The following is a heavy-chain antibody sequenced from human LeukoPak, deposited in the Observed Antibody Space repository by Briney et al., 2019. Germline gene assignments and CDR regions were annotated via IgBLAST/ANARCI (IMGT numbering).Heavy chain of an antibody. CDR2: IRTSSPTI. D-gene: IGHD4-23*01. CDR1: GFTFSSYS. V-gene: IGHV3-48*01. J-gene: IGHJ4*02. CDR3: AREHRWGFDY. Sequence: GGSLRLSCAASGFTFSSYSMNWVRQAPGKGLEWVSYIRTSSPTIYYADSVKGRFTISRDNAKNSLYLQMNSLRVEDTAIYYCAREHRWGFDYWGQGTLVTVSS.